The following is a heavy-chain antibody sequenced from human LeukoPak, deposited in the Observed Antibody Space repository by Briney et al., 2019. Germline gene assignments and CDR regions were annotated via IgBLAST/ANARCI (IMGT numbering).Heavy chain of an antibody. Sequence: SQTLSLTCTVSGGSISSGGYYWSWIRQHPGKGLEWIGYIYYSGSTYYNPSLKSRVTISVDTSKNQFSLKLSSVTAADTAVYYCARVHSTSCHTRCLDAFDIWGQGTMVTVSS. J-gene: IGHJ3*02. CDR2: IYYSGST. V-gene: IGHV4-31*03. CDR1: GGSISSGGYY. CDR3: ARVHSTSCHTRCLDAFDI. D-gene: IGHD2-2*01.